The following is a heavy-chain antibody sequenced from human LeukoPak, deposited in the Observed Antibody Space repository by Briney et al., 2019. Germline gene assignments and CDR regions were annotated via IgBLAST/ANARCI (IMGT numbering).Heavy chain of an antibody. D-gene: IGHD6-19*01. Sequence: PGVTLRLSCAASGFTFSSYAMSWFRHAPGKGLQWVSAISGSGARTYYADSVRGLFTISSDHVKNLLYVEMYMLSAEAADVYYCARVQRGIAVALDYWGQGTLATVSS. CDR1: GFTFSSYA. CDR2: ISGSGART. J-gene: IGHJ4*02. V-gene: IGHV3-23*01. CDR3: ARVQRGIAVALDY.